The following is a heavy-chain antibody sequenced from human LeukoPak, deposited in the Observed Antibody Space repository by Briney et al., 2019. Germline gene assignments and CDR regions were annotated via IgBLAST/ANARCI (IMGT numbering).Heavy chain of an antibody. CDR2: IYSGGST. CDR1: GFTVSSNY. D-gene: IGHD1-1*01. CDR3: ARLVVQPSHPYWYFDL. Sequence: GGSLRLSCAASGFTVSSNYMSWVRQAPGKGLEWVSVIYSGGSTYYADSVKGRFTISRDNSKNTLYLQMNSLRAEDTAVYYCARLVVQPSHPYWYFDLWGRGTLVTVSS. V-gene: IGHV3-66*01. J-gene: IGHJ2*01.